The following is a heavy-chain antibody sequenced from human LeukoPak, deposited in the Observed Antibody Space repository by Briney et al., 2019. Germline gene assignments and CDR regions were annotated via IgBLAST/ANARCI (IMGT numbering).Heavy chain of an antibody. CDR2: INPNSGGT. V-gene: IGHV1-2*02. J-gene: IGHJ6*02. D-gene: IGHD3-10*01. CDR3: ARAYYYGSGSYPFNYYYGMDV. CDR1: GYTFTGYY. Sequence: ASVKVSCKASGYTFTGYYMHRVRQAPGQGLEWMGWINPNSGGTNYAQNFQGRVTMTRDTSISTAYMELSRLRSDDTAVYYCARAYYYGSGSYPFNYYYGMDVWGQGTTVTVSS.